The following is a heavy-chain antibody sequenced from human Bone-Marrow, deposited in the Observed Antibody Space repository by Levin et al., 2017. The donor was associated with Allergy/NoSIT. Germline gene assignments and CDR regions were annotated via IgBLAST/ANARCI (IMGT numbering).Heavy chain of an antibody. Sequence: PSETLSLTCTVSGGSISSSSYYWGWIRQPPGKGLEWIGSIYYSGSTYYNPSLKSRVTISVDTSKNQFSLKLSSVTAADTAVYYCARLRIAAAGDYWGQGTLVTVSS. CDR1: GGSISSSSYY. J-gene: IGHJ4*02. CDR2: IYYSGST. CDR3: ARLRIAAAGDY. D-gene: IGHD6-13*01. V-gene: IGHV4-39*01.